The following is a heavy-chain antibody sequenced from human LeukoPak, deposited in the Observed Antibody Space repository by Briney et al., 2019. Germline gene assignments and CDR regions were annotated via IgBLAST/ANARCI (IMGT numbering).Heavy chain of an antibody. J-gene: IGHJ6*02. CDR1: GFTFYNYA. CDR2: VSDSGSST. D-gene: IGHD3-10*01. CDR3: AKVPYSDYGSGRPPFMDV. V-gene: IGHV3-23*01. Sequence: GGSLRLSCAASGFTFYNYAMIWVRQAPGTGLEWVSTVSDSGSSTYYADSVRGRFTISRDNSKNTLYLQMHSLRAEDTAIYYCAKVPYSDYGSGRPPFMDVWGQGTTVAVSS.